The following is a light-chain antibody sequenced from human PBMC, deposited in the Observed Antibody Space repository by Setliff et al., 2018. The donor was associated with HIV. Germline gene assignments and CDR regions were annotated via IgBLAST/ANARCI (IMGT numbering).Light chain of an antibody. CDR2: YDS. J-gene: IGLJ1*01. Sequence: SYELTQPPSVSVAPGKTARITCGGHNIGSKTVHWYQQRPGQAPVLVIYYDSARPSGIPERFSGSNSGNTATLIISRVEAGDEADYYCQVWDSSSDHPGSGFGTGTKV. V-gene: IGLV3-21*04. CDR3: QVWDSSSDHPGSG. CDR1: NIGSKT.